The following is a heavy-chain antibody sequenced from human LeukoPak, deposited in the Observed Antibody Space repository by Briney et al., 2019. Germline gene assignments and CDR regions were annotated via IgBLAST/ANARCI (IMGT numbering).Heavy chain of an antibody. D-gene: IGHD6-13*01. J-gene: IGHJ4*02. CDR2: ISYDGSNK. CDR3: ARGYSSSWYYFDY. Sequence: QPGKSLRLSCAATGFTFSNYAMHWVRQAPGKGLEWVAVISYDGSNKNYADSVKGRVTISRDNSKNTLYLQMNSLRTEDTAVYYCARGYSSSWYYFDYWGQGTLVTVSS. CDR1: GFTFSNYA. V-gene: IGHV3-30-3*01.